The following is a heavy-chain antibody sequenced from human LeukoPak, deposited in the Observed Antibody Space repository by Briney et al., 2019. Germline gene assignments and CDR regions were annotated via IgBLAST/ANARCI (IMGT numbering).Heavy chain of an antibody. CDR2: INPNSGGT. J-gene: IGHJ6*02. CDR3: ARDLGELVHDGGKDI. CDR1: GYTFTGYY. D-gene: IGHD3-16*01. V-gene: IGHV1-2*02. Sequence: ASVKVSCTASGYTFTGYYMHWVRQAPGQGLEWMGWINPNSGGTNYAQKFQGRVTMTRDTSISTAYMELSRPRSDDTAVYYCARDLGELVHDGGKDIWGQGTTVTVSS.